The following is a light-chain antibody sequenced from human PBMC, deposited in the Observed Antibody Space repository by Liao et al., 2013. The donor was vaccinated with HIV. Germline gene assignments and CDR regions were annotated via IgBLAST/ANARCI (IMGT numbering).Light chain of an antibody. CDR2: QDS. CDR1: KLGDKY. V-gene: IGLV3-1*01. CDR3: QAWDSNIGSV. J-gene: IGLJ1*01. Sequence: SYELTQPPSVSVSPGQTASITCSGDKLGDKYACWYQQKPGQSPVLVIYQDSKRPSGIPERFSGSNSGNTATLTISGTQAMDEADYYCQAWDSNIGSVFGTGTKVTVL.